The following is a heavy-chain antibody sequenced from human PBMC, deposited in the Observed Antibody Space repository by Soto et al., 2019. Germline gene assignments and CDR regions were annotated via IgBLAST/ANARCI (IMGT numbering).Heavy chain of an antibody. CDR2: INNNGSST. J-gene: IGHJ4*02. Sequence: EVQLVESGGGLVQPGVSLRLSCAASGFTFSRYWMHWVLQAPGKGLVWVSDINNNGSSTTYADSVRGRFTISRDNAKNTLYLQMNSLRVEDTAGYYCARDDAAGIDYWGQGTLLSVSS. CDR3: ARDDAAGIDY. CDR1: GFTFSRYW. D-gene: IGHD6-25*01. V-gene: IGHV3-74*01.